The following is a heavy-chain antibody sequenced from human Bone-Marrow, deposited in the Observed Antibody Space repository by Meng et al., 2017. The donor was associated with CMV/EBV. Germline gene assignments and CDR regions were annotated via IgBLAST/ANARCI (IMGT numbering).Heavy chain of an antibody. CDR3: ASVGYCSSTSCSTHFYYGLDV. CDR2: INSDGSST. J-gene: IGHJ6*02. D-gene: IGHD2-2*01. V-gene: IGHV3-74*01. Sequence: GESLKISCAASGFTFSSYWMHWVRQAPGKGLVWVSRINSDGSSTNYADSVKGRFTVSRDNAKNTLYLQMNSLRAEDTAVYYCASVGYCSSTSCSTHFYYGLDVWGQGTTVTVSS. CDR1: GFTFSSYW.